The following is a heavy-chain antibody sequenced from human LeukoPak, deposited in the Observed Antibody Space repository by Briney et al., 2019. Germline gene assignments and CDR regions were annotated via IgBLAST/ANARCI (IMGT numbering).Heavy chain of an antibody. Sequence: PGGSLRLSCAASGFTFSSYSMNWVRRAPGKGLEWVSYISSSSSTIYYADSVKGRFTISRDNAKNSLYLQMNSLRAEDTAVYYCARSDEVVPADYDYWGQGTLVTVSS. CDR2: ISSSSSTI. CDR1: GFTFSSYS. CDR3: ARSDEVVPADYDY. D-gene: IGHD2-2*01. V-gene: IGHV3-48*01. J-gene: IGHJ4*02.